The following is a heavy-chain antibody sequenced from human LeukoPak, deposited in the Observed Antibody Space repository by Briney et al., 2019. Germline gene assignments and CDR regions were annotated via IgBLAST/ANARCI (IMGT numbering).Heavy chain of an antibody. CDR2: IYYSGST. V-gene: IGHV4-30-4*08. J-gene: IGHJ4*02. D-gene: IGHD5-18*01. Sequence: KASQTLSLTCTVSGGSISSGDYYWSWIRQPPGKGLEWIGYIYYSGSTYYNPSLKSRVTISVDTSKNQFSLKLSSVTAADTAVYYCARNNQGLYTYGVGYFDYWGQGTLVTVSS. CDR1: GGSISSGDYY. CDR3: ARNNQGLYTYGVGYFDY.